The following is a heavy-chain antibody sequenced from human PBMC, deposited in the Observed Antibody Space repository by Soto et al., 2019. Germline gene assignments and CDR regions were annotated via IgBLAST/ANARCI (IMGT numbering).Heavy chain of an antibody. Sequence: SETLSLTCAVSGGSISSGGYYWGWIRQPPGKGLEWIGSFYYSGSTYYNPSLKSRVTISLDTSKNQFSLKLSSVTAADTAVYHCARPNDYGDYVRAFDIWGQGTMVTVSS. J-gene: IGHJ3*02. D-gene: IGHD4-17*01. CDR2: FYYSGST. V-gene: IGHV4-39*01. CDR1: GGSISSGGYY. CDR3: ARPNDYGDYVRAFDI.